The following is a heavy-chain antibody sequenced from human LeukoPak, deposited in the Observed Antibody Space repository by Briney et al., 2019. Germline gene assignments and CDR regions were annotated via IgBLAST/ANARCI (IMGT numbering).Heavy chain of an antibody. CDR1: GYTFTANY. D-gene: IGHD1-26*01. CDR2: INPNSGGT. CDR3: SRDLGGDAFDI. V-gene: IGHV1-2*02. Sequence: GASVKVSCKASGYTFTANYMHTVRQAPSQGLEWMGWINPNSGGTKYAQNFQGRVTMTRDTSNSKVYMELSGLRSDDTAVFDCSRDLGGDAFDIWGQGKMVTVSS. J-gene: IGHJ3*02.